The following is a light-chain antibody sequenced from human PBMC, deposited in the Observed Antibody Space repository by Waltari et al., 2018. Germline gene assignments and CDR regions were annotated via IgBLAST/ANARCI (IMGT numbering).Light chain of an antibody. V-gene: IGLV3-19*01. CDR3: NSRDSSGNHVV. CDR2: GKN. J-gene: IGLJ2*01. Sequence: SSELTQDPAVSVALGQTVRLTCQGASLRSYYASWYQQKPGQAPVLVIHGKNNRPSGIPDRFSGSSSGNTASLTITGAQAEDEADYYCNSRDSSGNHVVFGGGTKLTVL. CDR1: SLRSYY.